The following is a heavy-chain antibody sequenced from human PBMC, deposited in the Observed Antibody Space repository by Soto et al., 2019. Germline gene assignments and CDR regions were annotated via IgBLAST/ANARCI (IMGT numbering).Heavy chain of an antibody. CDR2: ISYSGETK. D-gene: IGHD2-15*01. J-gene: IGHJ4*02. CDR1: GFTFTKYS. Sequence: GGSLRLSCVNSGFTFTKYSMNWVRQAPGKGLEWVSYISYSGETKYYADSLKGRYAISRDDAKNSVYLQMNSLRDEDTAFYYCVRGVVVVVGSTAENFDHWGQGTLVTVSS. CDR3: VRGVVVVVGSTAENFDH. V-gene: IGHV3-48*02.